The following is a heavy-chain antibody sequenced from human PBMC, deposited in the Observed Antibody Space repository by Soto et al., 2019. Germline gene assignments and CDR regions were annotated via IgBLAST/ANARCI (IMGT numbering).Heavy chain of an antibody. CDR1: GYILTRYW. CDR2: IYPGDSDT. D-gene: IGHD6-13*01. CDR3: VFLHSAGYHY. J-gene: IGHJ6*01. V-gene: IGHV5-51*01. Sequence: GQSLRIWCNGSGYILTRYWIGGGRQMPGKSLEWMGIIYPGDSDTRYSPSFQGQVTISADKSISTAYLQWSSLKASDTAMYYCVFLHSAGYHY.